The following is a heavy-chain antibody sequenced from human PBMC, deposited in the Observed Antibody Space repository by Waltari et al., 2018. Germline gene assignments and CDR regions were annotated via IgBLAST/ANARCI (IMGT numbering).Heavy chain of an antibody. J-gene: IGHJ4*02. CDR1: GGTFSSYA. Sequence: QVQLVQSGAEVQTPGSSVKVSCTASGGTFSSYAISWVQQAPGQRLEWMGGIIPILGIANYAQKVQGRVTITAEKSTSTAYMELSSLRSEDTAVYYCARDPGGLHAFDYWGQGTLVTVSS. V-gene: IGHV1-69*10. CDR3: ARDPGGLHAFDY. CDR2: IIPILGIA. D-gene: IGHD4-4*01.